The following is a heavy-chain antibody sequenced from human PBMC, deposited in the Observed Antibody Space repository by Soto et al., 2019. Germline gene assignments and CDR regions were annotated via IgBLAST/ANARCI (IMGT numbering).Heavy chain of an antibody. V-gene: IGHV1-2*02. CDR2: INPNSGGT. CDR1: GYTFTGYY. Sequence: ASVKVSCKASGYTFTGYYMHWVRQAPGQGLEWMGWINPNSGGTNYAQKFQGRFTMTRDTSISTAYMELSRLRSDDTAVYYCASLFIAAAGLGYWGQGTLVTVSS. D-gene: IGHD6-13*01. CDR3: ASLFIAAAGLGY. J-gene: IGHJ4*02.